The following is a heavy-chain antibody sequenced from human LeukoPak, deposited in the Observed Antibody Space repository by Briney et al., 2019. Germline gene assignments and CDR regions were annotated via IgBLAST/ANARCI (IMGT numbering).Heavy chain of an antibody. CDR2: INHSGST. CDR1: GGSFSGYY. Sequence: SETLSLTCAVYGGSFSGYYWSWIRQPPGKGLGWIGEINHSGSTNYNPSLKSRVTISVDTSKNQFSLKLSSVTAADTAVYYCARIGLEDYFDYRGQGTLVTVSS. D-gene: IGHD3-3*01. CDR3: ARIGLEDYFDY. J-gene: IGHJ4*02. V-gene: IGHV4-34*01.